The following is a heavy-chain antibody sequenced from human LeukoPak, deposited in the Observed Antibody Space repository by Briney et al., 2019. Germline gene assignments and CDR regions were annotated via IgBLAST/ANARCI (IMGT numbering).Heavy chain of an antibody. CDR2: IYYSGST. Sequence: SETLSLTCTASGGSISSGGYYWSWIRQHPGKGLEWIGYIYYSGSTYYNPSLKSRVTISVDTSKNQFSLKLSSVTAADTAVYYCARDERSGYVLDAFDIWGQGTMVTVSS. V-gene: IGHV4-31*03. J-gene: IGHJ3*02. CDR1: GGSISSGGYY. D-gene: IGHD5-12*01. CDR3: ARDERSGYVLDAFDI.